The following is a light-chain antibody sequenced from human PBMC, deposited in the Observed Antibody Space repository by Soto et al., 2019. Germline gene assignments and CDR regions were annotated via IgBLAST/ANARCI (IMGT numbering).Light chain of an antibody. CDR1: QNIGRA. Sequence: EIVMTQSPATLSVSPGERATLSCRASQNIGRALAWYQQKPGQAPRLLIYDASTRATGIPARFSGSGSGTEFTLTISGLQSEDFAVYYCQQYHNLPPLTFCGGTKVEIK. V-gene: IGKV3-15*01. J-gene: IGKJ4*01. CDR3: QQYHNLPPLT. CDR2: DAS.